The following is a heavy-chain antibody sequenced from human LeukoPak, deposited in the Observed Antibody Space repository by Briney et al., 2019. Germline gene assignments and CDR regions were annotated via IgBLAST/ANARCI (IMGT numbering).Heavy chain of an antibody. J-gene: IGHJ4*02. Sequence: ASVKVSCKASGYTFTSYDINWVRQATGQGLEWMGWMNPNSGNTGYAQKFQGRVTMTRNTSISTAYMELSSLRSEDTAVYYCARGRAAADRKTSYYFDYWGQGTLVTVSS. CDR3: ARGRAAADRKTSYYFDY. D-gene: IGHD6-13*01. V-gene: IGHV1-8*01. CDR1: GYTFTSYD. CDR2: MNPNSGNT.